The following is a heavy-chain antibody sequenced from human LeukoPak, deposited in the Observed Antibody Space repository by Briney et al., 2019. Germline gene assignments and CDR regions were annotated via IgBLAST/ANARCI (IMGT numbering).Heavy chain of an antibody. Sequence: SDTLSLTCTVSGGPFVGYYWTWIRQPPGKGLEWIGEITHSGGGNYNPSLKSRVTISVDSSQNRFSLKVLSVTAADTAVYYCARRAGAPDFDVWGLGTLVSVSS. CDR1: GGPFVGYY. CDR2: ITHSGGG. J-gene: IGHJ4*02. D-gene: IGHD3-10*01. V-gene: IGHV4-34*01. CDR3: ARRAGAPDFDV.